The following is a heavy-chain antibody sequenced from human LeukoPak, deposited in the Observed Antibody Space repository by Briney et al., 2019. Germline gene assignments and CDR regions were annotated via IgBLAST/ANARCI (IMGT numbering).Heavy chain of an antibody. CDR1: GYTFTSYG. V-gene: IGHV1-18*01. CDR3: ARLASRYPGRYAFDI. J-gene: IGHJ3*02. CDR2: ISAYNGNT. D-gene: IGHD3-3*02. Sequence: ASVKVSCKASGYTFTSYGISWVRQAPGQGLEWMGWISAYNGNTNYAQKLQGRVTMTTDTSTSTAYMELRSLRSDDTAVYYCARLASRYPGRYAFDIWGQGTMVTVSS.